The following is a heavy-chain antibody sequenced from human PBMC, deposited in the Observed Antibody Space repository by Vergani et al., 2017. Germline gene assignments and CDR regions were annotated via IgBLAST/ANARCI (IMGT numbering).Heavy chain of an antibody. D-gene: IGHD2-15*01. V-gene: IGHV4-39*07. Sequence: QVQLQESGPGLVKPSETLSLTCTVSNDSVSNTFYYWGWIRQTPGKGLEWIGSIYYSGSTYYNPSLESRVTMSVDTSKSQFSLKLNSVTAADTAVYYCARGSRAEGCSGPDKWGQGTLVTVSS. CDR3: ARGSRAEGCSGPDK. J-gene: IGHJ4*02. CDR1: NDSVSNTFYY. CDR2: IYYSGST.